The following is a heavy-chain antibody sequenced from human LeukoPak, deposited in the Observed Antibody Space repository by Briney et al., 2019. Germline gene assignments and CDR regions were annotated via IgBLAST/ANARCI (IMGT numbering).Heavy chain of an antibody. CDR3: AGKGGDTAIPDAFDI. CDR2: IRSKAYGGTI. V-gene: IGHV3-49*03. J-gene: IGHJ3*02. D-gene: IGHD5-18*01. Sequence: GGSLRLSCTASGFTFGDYAMSWFRQAPGKGLEWVGFIRSKAYGGTIDYAESVKGRFTISRDDSKSIAYLQMNRLKTEDTAVYYCAGKGGDTAIPDAFDIWGQGTMVTVSS. CDR1: GFTFGDYA.